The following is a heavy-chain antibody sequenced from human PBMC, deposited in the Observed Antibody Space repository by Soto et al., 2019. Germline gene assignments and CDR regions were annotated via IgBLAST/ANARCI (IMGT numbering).Heavy chain of an antibody. V-gene: IGHV3-21*01. J-gene: IGHJ4*02. D-gene: IGHD3-16*01. CDR1: GFTFRSYS. CDR2: ISSSSSYI. Sequence: AGGSLRLSCAAPGFTFRSYSMNWVRPAPGKGLEWVSSISSSSSYIYYADSVKGRFTISRDNAKNSLYLQMNSLRAEDTAVYYCARDPPAYDGRPDYWGQRTLVTVSS. CDR3: ARDPPAYDGRPDY.